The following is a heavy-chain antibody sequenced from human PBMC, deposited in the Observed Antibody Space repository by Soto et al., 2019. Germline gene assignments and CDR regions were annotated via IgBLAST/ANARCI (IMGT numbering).Heavy chain of an antibody. Sequence: EASVKVSCKASGYTFTSYDINWVRQATGQGLEWMGWMNPNSGNTGYAQKFQGRVTMTEDTSTDTAYMELSSLRSEDTAVYYCATVFAYYYDSSGYSDAFDIWGQGTMVTVSS. CDR3: ATVFAYYYDSSGYSDAFDI. V-gene: IGHV1-8*01. J-gene: IGHJ3*02. CDR1: GYTFTSYD. D-gene: IGHD3-22*01. CDR2: MNPNSGNT.